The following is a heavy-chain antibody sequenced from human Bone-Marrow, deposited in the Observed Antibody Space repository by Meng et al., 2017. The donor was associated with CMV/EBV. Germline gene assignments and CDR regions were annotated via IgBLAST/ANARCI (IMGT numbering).Heavy chain of an antibody. Sequence: GESLKISCADSGYSFNSYSMSWVRQVPGKGLEWVSVIYSGGSTYYADSVKGRFTISRDNSKNTLYLQMISLRAEDTAVYYCARHSRSASLISSFAISGQATMVTVSS. J-gene: IGHJ3*02. V-gene: IGHV3-66*02. CDR2: IYSGGST. CDR1: GYSFNSYS. D-gene: IGHD2/OR15-2a*01. CDR3: ARHSRSASLISSFAI.